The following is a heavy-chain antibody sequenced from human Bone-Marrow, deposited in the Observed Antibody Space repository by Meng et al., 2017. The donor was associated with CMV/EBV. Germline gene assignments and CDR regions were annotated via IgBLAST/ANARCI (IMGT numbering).Heavy chain of an antibody. Sequence: GESLKISCAASGFTFSDHYMDWVRQAPGKGLEWVGRTRNKANSYTTEYAASVKGRFTISRDDSKNSLYLQMNSLKTEDTAVYYCARDGSGGLGYWGQGTLVTVSS. CDR2: TRNKANSYTT. CDR3: ARDGSGGLGY. J-gene: IGHJ4*02. D-gene: IGHD1-26*01. V-gene: IGHV3-72*01. CDR1: GFTFSDHY.